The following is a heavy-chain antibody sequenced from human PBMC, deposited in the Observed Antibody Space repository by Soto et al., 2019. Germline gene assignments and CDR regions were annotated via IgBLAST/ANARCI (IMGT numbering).Heavy chain of an antibody. CDR2: IIPIFGTA. D-gene: IGHD6-19*01. Sequence: SVKVSCKASGGTFSSYAISWVRQAPGQGLEWMGGIIPIFGTANYAQKFQGRVTITADKSTSTAYMELSSLRSEDTAVYYCARWIAVAGNGAFDIWGQGTLVTVSS. CDR3: ARWIAVAGNGAFDI. J-gene: IGHJ3*02. V-gene: IGHV1-69*06. CDR1: GGTFSSYA.